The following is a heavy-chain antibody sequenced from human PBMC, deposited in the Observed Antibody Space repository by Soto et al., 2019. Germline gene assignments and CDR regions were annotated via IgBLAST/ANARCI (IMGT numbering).Heavy chain of an antibody. CDR3: ARLTPQWPYFDY. J-gene: IGHJ4*02. Sequence: SETLSLTCTVSGGSISSYYWSWVRQPPGKGLEWIGYIYYRGSTNYNPSLKSRVTISVDTSKNQFSLKLSSVTAADTAVYYCARLTPQWPYFDYWGQGTLVTVSS. D-gene: IGHD6-19*01. CDR2: IYYRGST. CDR1: GGSISSYY. V-gene: IGHV4-59*08.